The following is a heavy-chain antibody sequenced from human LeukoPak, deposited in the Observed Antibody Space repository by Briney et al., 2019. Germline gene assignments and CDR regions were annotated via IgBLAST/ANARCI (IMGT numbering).Heavy chain of an antibody. CDR3: ARGGISVYDILTGYYHFDY. V-gene: IGHV1-2*02. CDR1: GYTFTGYY. CDR2: INPNSGGT. J-gene: IGHJ4*02. Sequence: ASVKVSCKASGYTFTGYYMHWVRQAPGQGLEWMGWINPNSGGTNYAQKFQGRVTMTRDTSISTAYMELSRLRSDDTAVYYCARGGISVYDILTGYYHFDYWGKGTTVTVSS. D-gene: IGHD3-9*01.